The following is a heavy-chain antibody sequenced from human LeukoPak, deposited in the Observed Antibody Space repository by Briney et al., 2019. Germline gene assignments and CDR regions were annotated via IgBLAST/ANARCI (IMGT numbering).Heavy chain of an antibody. CDR2: IIPIFGTA. J-gene: IGHJ6*03. Sequence: GASVKVSCKASGGTFSSYAISWVRQAPGQGLEWMGGIIPIFGTANYAQKFQGRVTITADESTSTAYMELSSLRSKDTAVYYCARGVYNRGYCSSTSCSEPLMDVWGKGTTVTVSS. CDR1: GGTFSSYA. D-gene: IGHD2-2*01. V-gene: IGHV1-69*13. CDR3: ARGVYNRGYCSSTSCSEPLMDV.